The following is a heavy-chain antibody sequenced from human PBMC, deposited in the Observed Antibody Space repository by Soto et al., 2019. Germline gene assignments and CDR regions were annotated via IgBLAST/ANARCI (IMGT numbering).Heavy chain of an antibody. CDR1: GGSIGSSSYY. D-gene: IGHD6-13*01. Sequence: SETLSLTCTVSGGSIGSSSYYWTWLRQPPGKGLEWIGYVYNSGSTNYNPSLKSRVTISEDTSKSQFSLKVNSMTAADTAVYYCARYRREAVAGYTLDNWGQGILVTVSS. V-gene: IGHV4-61*01. CDR2: VYNSGST. J-gene: IGHJ4*02. CDR3: ARYRREAVAGYTLDN.